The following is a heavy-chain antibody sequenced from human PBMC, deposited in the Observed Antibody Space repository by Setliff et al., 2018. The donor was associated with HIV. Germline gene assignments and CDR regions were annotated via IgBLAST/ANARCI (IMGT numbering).Heavy chain of an antibody. J-gene: IGHJ4*02. CDR3: SRQRYSEMASFDY. CDR2: IIPIFGTA. V-gene: IGHV1-69*13. CDR1: GYTFTNYG. D-gene: IGHD5-18*01. Sequence: SVKVSCKASGYTFTNYGITWVRQAPGQGLEWMGGIIPIFGTANYAQKFPGRVTITADEYTTEAYMDLRSLRSDDTDVYYCSRQRYSEMASFDYWGQGTLVTVSS.